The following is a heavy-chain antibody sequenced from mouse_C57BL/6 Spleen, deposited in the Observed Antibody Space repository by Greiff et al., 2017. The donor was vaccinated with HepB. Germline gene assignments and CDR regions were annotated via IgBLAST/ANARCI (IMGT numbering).Heavy chain of an antibody. J-gene: IGHJ2*01. Sequence: EVKLVESGGGLVKPGGSLKLSCAASGFTFSSYAMSWVRQTPEKRLEWVATISDGGSYTYYPDNVKGRLTISRDNAKNNLYLQMSHLKSEDTAMYYCARQYYGSTYFDYWGQGTTLTVSS. D-gene: IGHD1-1*01. V-gene: IGHV5-4*03. CDR1: GFTFSSYA. CDR2: ISDGGSYT. CDR3: ARQYYGSTYFDY.